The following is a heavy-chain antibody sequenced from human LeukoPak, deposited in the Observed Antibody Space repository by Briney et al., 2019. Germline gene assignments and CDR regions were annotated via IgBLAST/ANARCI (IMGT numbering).Heavy chain of an antibody. CDR1: GYTFTDYY. CDR2: LNPNSGDT. CDR3: ARDSPRMVRDFDY. V-gene: IGHV1-2*02. D-gene: IGHD3-10*01. J-gene: IGHJ4*02. Sequence: GASVKVSCKASGYTFTDYYMHWVRQAPGQGLEWMGWLNPNSGDTNYAQKFQGRVSMTRDTSISTAYMDLSDLRSDDTAVYYCARDSPRMVRDFDYWGQGTLVTVSS.